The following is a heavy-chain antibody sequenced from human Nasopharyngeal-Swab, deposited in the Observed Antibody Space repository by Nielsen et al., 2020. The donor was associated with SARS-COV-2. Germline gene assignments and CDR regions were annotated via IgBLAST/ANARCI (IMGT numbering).Heavy chain of an antibody. CDR2: IKSKTDGGTT. V-gene: IGHV3-15*01. Sequence: VRQAPGKGLEWVGRIKSKTDGGTTDYTAPLKGRFTISRDDSKNTLYLQMNSLKIEDTAVYYCTTDRYSSSWYNAINCWGQGTLVTVSS. J-gene: IGHJ4*02. CDR3: TTDRYSSSWYNAINC. D-gene: IGHD6-13*01.